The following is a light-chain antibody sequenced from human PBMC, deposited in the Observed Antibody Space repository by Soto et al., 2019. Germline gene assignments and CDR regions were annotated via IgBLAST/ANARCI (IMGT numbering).Light chain of an antibody. Sequence: QSALTQPASVSGSPRQSITISCTGTSSDVGSHNYVSWYQHHPGKAPKLLVFDVTNRPSGVSDRFSASKSGNTASLTISGLQAEDEAEYYCSSYTNRNTPWVFGGGTKLTVL. J-gene: IGLJ3*02. CDR1: SSDVGSHNY. CDR2: DVT. V-gene: IGLV2-14*03. CDR3: SSYTNRNTPWV.